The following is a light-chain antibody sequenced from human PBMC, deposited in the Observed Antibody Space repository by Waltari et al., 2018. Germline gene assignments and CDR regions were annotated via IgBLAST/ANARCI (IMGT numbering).Light chain of an antibody. J-gene: IGKJ2*01. CDR1: DILSPSY. V-gene: IGKV3-20*01. CDR2: GTS. CDR3: QQYGVSPIYT. Sequence: IVLTQSPDTLSLSLGERATLSCRASDILSPSYLAWYQQRPGQAPRLLIFGTSSTAAGTPDRFSGSGSGTDFTLTISRLQAEDVAVYYCQQYGVSPIYTFGQGTKLEIK.